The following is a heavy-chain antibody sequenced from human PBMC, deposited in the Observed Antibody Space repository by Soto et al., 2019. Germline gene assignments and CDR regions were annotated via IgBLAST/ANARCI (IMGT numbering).Heavy chain of an antibody. Sequence: EVPLVESGGGLVQPGGSLRLSCAASGFTFSRYWMFWVRQVPGKGLMWVSRINSDGSSTSYADAVKGRFTISRDNAKNTLYLQMNSLRAEDTAVYYCARSGSGTYYDILTGYTWGQGTLVTVSS. J-gene: IGHJ4*02. CDR2: INSDGSST. V-gene: IGHV3-74*01. CDR1: GFTFSRYW. D-gene: IGHD3-9*01. CDR3: ARSGSGTYYDILTGYT.